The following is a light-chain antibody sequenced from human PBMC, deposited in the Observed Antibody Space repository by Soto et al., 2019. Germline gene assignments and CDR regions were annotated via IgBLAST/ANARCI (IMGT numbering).Light chain of an antibody. CDR1: SGDVGTYNL. CDR2: EVN. CDR3: CSYAGRSNVV. V-gene: IGLV2-23*02. J-gene: IGLJ2*01. Sequence: QSALTQPASVSGSPGQSITISCTGTSGDVGTYNLVSWYQQHPGRAPKLIIFEVNKRPSGVSNRLSGSKSGNTASLAISGLQADDEADYHCCSYAGRSNVVCGGGTK.